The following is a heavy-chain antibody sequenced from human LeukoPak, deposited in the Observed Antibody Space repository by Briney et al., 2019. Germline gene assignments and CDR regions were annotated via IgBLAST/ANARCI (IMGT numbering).Heavy chain of an antibody. J-gene: IGHJ4*02. Sequence: PSETLSLTCTVSGGSISSYYWSWIRQPPGKGLEWIGYIYYSGSTNYNPSLKSRVTTSVDTSKNQFSLKLSSVTAADTAVYYCAGGRDSSSFSHDYWGQGTLVTVSS. V-gene: IGHV4-59*01. CDR2: IYYSGST. D-gene: IGHD6-13*01. CDR1: GGSISSYY. CDR3: AGGRDSSSFSHDY.